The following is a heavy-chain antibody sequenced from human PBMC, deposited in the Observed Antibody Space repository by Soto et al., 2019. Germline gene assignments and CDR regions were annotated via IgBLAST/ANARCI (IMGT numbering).Heavy chain of an antibody. V-gene: IGHV1-69*13. D-gene: IGHD2-15*01. CDR3: ASGARAGNPNPVDY. J-gene: IGHJ4*02. CDR2: IIPIFGTA. CDR1: GGTFSSYA. Sequence: SVKVSCKASGGTFSSYAISWVRQAPGQGLEWMGGIIPIFGTANYAQKFQGRVTITADESTSTAYMELSSLRSEDTAVYYCASGARAGNPNPVDYWGQGTLVTVSS.